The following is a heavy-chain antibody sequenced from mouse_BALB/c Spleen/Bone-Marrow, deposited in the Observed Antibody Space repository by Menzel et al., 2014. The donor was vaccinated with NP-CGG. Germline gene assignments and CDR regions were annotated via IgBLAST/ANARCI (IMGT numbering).Heavy chain of an antibody. Sequence: QVQLQQSGAELVRPGTSVKVSCKASGYALTNYLIEWVKQRPGQGLEWIGVINPGSGGTNYNGKFKGKATLTADKSSSTAYMQLSSLTSDDSAVYFCARSRGNLYAMDYWCQGTSVTVSS. CDR2: INPGSGGT. D-gene: IGHD2-1*01. V-gene: IGHV1-54*01. J-gene: IGHJ4*01. CDR3: ARSRGNLYAMDY. CDR1: GYALTNYL.